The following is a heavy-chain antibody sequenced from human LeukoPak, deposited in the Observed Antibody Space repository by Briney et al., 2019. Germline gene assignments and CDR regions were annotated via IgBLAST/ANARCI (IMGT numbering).Heavy chain of an antibody. D-gene: IGHD3-22*01. CDR2: INPKNGGT. V-gene: IGHV1-2*02. CDR1: GYTFSGYY. J-gene: IGHJ6*02. Sequence: GASVKVSCRASGYTFSGYYIHWVRQAPGQGLEWMGWINPKNGGTVYAQKFQGRVTMTRDTSISTAYMELSRLRSDDTAVYYCARDTRRPNYYDSLGYGMDVWGQGTTVTVSS. CDR3: ARDTRRPNYYDSLGYGMDV.